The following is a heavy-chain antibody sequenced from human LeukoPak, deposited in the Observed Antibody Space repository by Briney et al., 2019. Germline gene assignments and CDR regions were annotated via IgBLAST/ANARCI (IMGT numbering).Heavy chain of an antibody. CDR1: GGTFSSYA. CDR2: IIPIFGTA. CDR3: ARFDYDSSGYYAHFDY. Sequence: GASVNVSCKASGGTFSSYAISWVRQAPGQGLEWMGGIIPIFGTANYAQKFQGRVTITADESTSTAYMELSSLGSEDTAVYYCARFDYDSSGYYAHFDYWGQGTLVTVSS. V-gene: IGHV1-69*13. D-gene: IGHD3-22*01. J-gene: IGHJ4*02.